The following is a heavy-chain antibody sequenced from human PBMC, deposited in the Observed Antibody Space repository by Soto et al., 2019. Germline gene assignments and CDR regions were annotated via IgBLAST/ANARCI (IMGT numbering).Heavy chain of an antibody. J-gene: IGHJ4*02. CDR1: GFTASTNY. V-gene: IGHV3-53*01. D-gene: IGHD1-26*01. CDR3: ARGYGSSRYFVAY. Sequence: GGSLRLSCGASGFTASTNYMSWVRQAPGKGLGWVSIFYKGGSTYYADSVKGRFTLSRDNSKNTLYLQMNSLRAEDTAIYYCARGYGSSRYFVAYWGQGIQLTVSS. CDR2: FYKGGST.